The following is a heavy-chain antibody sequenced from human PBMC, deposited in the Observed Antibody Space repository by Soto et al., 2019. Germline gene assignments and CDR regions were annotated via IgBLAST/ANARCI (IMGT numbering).Heavy chain of an antibody. CDR1: GFTFSNYW. V-gene: IGHV3-7*01. J-gene: IGHJ4*02. D-gene: IGHD1-20*01. CDR2: IKPDGSEE. CDR3: ARDFYKSFDS. Sequence: EVQLVESGGDLVQPGGSLRLSCAASGFTFSNYWMSWLRQSPGKGLESVANIKPDGSEEYYLDSLRGRFTISRDNANNSLYLQMNSLRVEDTAVYYCARDFYKSFDSWGQGTRVTVSS.